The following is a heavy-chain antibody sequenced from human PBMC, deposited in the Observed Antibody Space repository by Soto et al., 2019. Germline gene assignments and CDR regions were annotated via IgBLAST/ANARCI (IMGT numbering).Heavy chain of an antibody. D-gene: IGHD6-13*01. V-gene: IGHV1-69*13. CDR1: GGTFSSYA. J-gene: IGHJ4*02. CDR2: IIPIFGTA. CDR3: AGLYSSSWYSKYYFDY. Sequence: AVKLSCKASGGTFSSYAISWVRQAPGQGLEWMGGIIPIFGTANYAQKFQGRVTITADESTSTAYMEMSSLRSEDTAVYYCAGLYSSSWYSKYYFDYWGQGTLVTVSS.